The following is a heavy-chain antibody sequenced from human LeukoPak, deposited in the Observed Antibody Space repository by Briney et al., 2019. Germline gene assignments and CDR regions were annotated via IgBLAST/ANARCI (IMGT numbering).Heavy chain of an antibody. D-gene: IGHD3-9*01. CDR1: GSRFTSYW. V-gene: IGHV5-10-1*01. Sequence: GASLRISCKGSGSRFTSYWISWVRQMPGKGLEWMGRIDPSDSYTNYSPSFQGHVTISAYKSISTAYLQWSSLKASDTAMYYCARHEAYYDILTATYYYYGMDVWGKGTTVTVSS. J-gene: IGHJ6*04. CDR3: ARHEAYYDILTATYYYYGMDV. CDR2: IDPSDSYT.